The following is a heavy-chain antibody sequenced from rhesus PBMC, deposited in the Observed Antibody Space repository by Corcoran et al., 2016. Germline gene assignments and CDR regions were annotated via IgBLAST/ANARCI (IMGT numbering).Heavy chain of an antibody. CDR3: ARDWHDCSGTYCPYGLDS. D-gene: IGHD2-15*01. CDR1: GGSISSSYYY. CDR2: ISLRGST. J-gene: IGHJ6*01. Sequence: QVQLQESGPGLVKPSETLSLTCAVSGGSISSSYYYWSWIRQAPGKGLEWIGYISLRGSTTNNPSLQSRVTISRDTSKTQFSLRLSVVTAADTAVYYCARDWHDCSGTYCPYGLDSWGQGVVVTVSS. V-gene: IGHV4-122*02.